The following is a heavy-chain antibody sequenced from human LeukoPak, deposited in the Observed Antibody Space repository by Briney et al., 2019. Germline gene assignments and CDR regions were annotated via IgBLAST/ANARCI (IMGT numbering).Heavy chain of an antibody. CDR1: GYNLIDLS. V-gene: IGHV1-24*01. J-gene: IGHJ4*02. D-gene: IGHD6-13*01. CDR3: VRDIVIAAAGTGVDY. Sequence: ASVKASCRVSGYNLIDLSIHWVRQAPGKGLEWMGGFDPEHGEAIYAQKFQGRVTMTEDTSTDTAYMELSSLRYDDTAVYYCVRDIVIAAAGTGVDYWGQGTLVTVSS. CDR2: FDPEHGEA.